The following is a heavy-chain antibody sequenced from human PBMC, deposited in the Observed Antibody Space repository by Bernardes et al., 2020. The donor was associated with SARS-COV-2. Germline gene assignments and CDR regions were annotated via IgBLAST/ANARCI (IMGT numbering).Heavy chain of an antibody. CDR2: INPNSGGT. V-gene: IGHV1-2*02. J-gene: IGHJ4*02. D-gene: IGHD2-21*02. CDR3: ARGVDEGTAYQPHPY. Sequence: ASVKVSCMASGYSFTGYYIHWVRQAPGQGLEWMGWINPNSGGTNYAQKFQGRVTMTRDTSISTAYMDLSSLISDDTAMYYCARGVDEGTAYQPHPYWGQGTLVTVSS. CDR1: GYSFTGYY.